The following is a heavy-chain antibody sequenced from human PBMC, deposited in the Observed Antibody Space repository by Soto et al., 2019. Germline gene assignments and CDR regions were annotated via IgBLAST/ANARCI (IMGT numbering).Heavy chain of an antibody. Sequence: SVKVSCKASGFTFTSSAVQWVRQARGQRLEWIGWIVVGSGNTNYAQKFQERVTITRDMSTSTAYMEPSSLRSEDTAVYYCAADRPLYCSSTSCYRDYYYYYGMDVWGQGTTVTVSS. V-gene: IGHV1-58*01. J-gene: IGHJ6*02. CDR3: AADRPLYCSSTSCYRDYYYYYGMDV. CDR2: IVVGSGNT. CDR1: GFTFTSSA. D-gene: IGHD2-2*02.